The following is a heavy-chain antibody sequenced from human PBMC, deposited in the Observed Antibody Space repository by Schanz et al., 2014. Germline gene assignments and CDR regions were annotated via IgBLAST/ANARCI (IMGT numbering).Heavy chain of an antibody. D-gene: IGHD6-13*01. Sequence: QVQLVQSGAEVKKPGSSVKVSCKASGGTFSSFGINWVRQAPGQGLEWMGWISAYNGNTNYAQKLQGRVTMTTDTSTSTAYMELRSLRSEDTAVYYCASSGAGYSSSWDFDYWGQGTLVTVSS. CDR1: GGTFSSFG. CDR2: ISAYNGNT. CDR3: ASSGAGYSSSWDFDY. J-gene: IGHJ4*02. V-gene: IGHV1-18*01.